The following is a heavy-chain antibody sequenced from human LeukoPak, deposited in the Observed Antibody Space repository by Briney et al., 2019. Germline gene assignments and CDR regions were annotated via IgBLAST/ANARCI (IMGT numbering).Heavy chain of an antibody. Sequence: GGSLRLSCAASGFTLISNYMNWVRQAPGKGLEWVSVIYAGGSTYYADSVKGRFTISRDNSKNTVYLQMNSLRAEDTAVYYCARGVRGVNWFDPWGQGTLVTVSS. CDR2: IYAGGST. CDR3: ARGVRGVNWFDP. CDR1: GFTLISNY. J-gene: IGHJ5*02. V-gene: IGHV3-66*01. D-gene: IGHD3-10*01.